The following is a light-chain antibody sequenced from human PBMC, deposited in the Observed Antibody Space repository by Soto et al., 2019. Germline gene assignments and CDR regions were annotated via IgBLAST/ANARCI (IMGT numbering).Light chain of an antibody. Sequence: DLVMTQSPLSLPVTPGEPASISCRSSQSLLHRNGFHYLDWYLQKPGQSPQLLIYLGSHRASGVPDRFRGSGSGTDFTLKISRVEAEDVGVYYCLQALHTPQTFGQGTKVEIK. CDR1: QSLLHRNGFHY. J-gene: IGKJ1*01. CDR3: LQALHTPQT. CDR2: LGS. V-gene: IGKV2-28*01.